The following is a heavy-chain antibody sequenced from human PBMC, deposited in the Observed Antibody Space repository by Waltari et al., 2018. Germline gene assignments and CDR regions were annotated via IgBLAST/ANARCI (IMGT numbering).Heavy chain of an antibody. CDR2: ISYDGSNK. D-gene: IGHD6-13*01. CDR1: GFTFSSYA. V-gene: IGHV3-30-3*01. CDR3: AMEYSSSGLIDY. J-gene: IGHJ4*02. Sequence: QVQLVESGGGVVQPGRSLRLSCAASGFTFSSYAMHWVRQAPGKGMGWVAVISYDGSNKYDADSVKGRFTISRDNSKNTLYLQMNSLRAEDTAVYYCAMEYSSSGLIDYWGQGTLVTVSS.